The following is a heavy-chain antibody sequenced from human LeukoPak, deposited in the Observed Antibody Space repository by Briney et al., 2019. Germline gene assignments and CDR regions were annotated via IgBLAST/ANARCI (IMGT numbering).Heavy chain of an antibody. D-gene: IGHD3-22*01. Sequence: GGSLRLSCAASGFTFSSYAMSWVRQAPGKGLEWVSAISGSGGSTYYADSVKGGFTIYRDNSKNTLYLQMNSLRAEDTAVYYCAKDPTMIVVVIPDYWGQGTLVTVSS. J-gene: IGHJ4*02. V-gene: IGHV3-23*01. CDR1: GFTFSSYA. CDR2: ISGSGGST. CDR3: AKDPTMIVVVIPDY.